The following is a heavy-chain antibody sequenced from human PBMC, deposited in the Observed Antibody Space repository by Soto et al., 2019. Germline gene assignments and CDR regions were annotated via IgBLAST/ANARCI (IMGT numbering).Heavy chain of an antibody. J-gene: IGHJ3*02. D-gene: IGHD6-19*01. CDR2: INPNGGST. Sequence: GASVKVSCKASGYTFSNYYIHWVRQAPGQGLEWMGIINPNGGSTTYAQKFQGRVTMTRDTSTSTVYMELSSLTSEDTALYYCARGGPTGYSSGWYAFDIWGQGTMVTVSS. V-gene: IGHV1-46*01. CDR3: ARGGPTGYSSGWYAFDI. CDR1: GYTFSNYY.